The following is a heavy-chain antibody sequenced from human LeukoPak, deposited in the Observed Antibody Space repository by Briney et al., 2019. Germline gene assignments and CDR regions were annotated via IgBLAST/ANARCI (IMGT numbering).Heavy chain of an antibody. CDR1: GLTFSSST. CDR3: ARGQNSGYVDNWFDP. V-gene: IGHV3-48*04. CDR2: ISDTGSII. D-gene: IGHD5-12*01. J-gene: IGHJ5*02. Sequence: PGGSLRLSCAASGLTFSSSTMIWVRQAPGKGLEWVSYISDTGSIINYADSVKGRFTISRDNAKNSMYLQMNSLRTEDTAVYYCARGQNSGYVDNWFDPWGQGNMVTVSS.